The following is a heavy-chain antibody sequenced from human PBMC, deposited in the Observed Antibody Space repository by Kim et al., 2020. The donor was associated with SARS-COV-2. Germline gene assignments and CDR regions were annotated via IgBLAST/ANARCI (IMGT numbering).Heavy chain of an antibody. J-gene: IGHJ4*02. Sequence: AVQGRFTISRDTSNTTVYLQMHSLRTDDTAVSYCAKERTFGDRALDYWGQGTLVTVSS. CDR3: AKERTFGDRALDY. V-gene: IGHV3-23*01. D-gene: IGHD3-16*01.